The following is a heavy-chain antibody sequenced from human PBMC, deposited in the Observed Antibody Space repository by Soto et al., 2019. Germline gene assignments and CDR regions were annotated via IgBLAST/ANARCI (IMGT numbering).Heavy chain of an antibody. D-gene: IGHD6-19*01. CDR2: ISANNDNT. J-gene: IGHJ5*02. V-gene: IGHV1-18*01. CDR3: ARGERIPYSSGWSISPKYNWFDP. Sequence: ASVKVSCKASGYTFTSYGISWVRQAPGQGLEWMGWISANNDNTNYAQKLQGRVTMTTDTSTSTAYMELRSLRSDDTAVYYCARGERIPYSSGWSISPKYNWFDPWGQGTLVTVSS. CDR1: GYTFTSYG.